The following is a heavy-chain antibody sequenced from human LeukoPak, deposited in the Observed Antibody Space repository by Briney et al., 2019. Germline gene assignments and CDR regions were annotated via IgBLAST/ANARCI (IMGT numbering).Heavy chain of an antibody. CDR2: LLYSGST. CDR1: GASISDYY. J-gene: IGHJ2*01. D-gene: IGHD1-14*01. Sequence: ETLSLTCNVSGASISDYYWSWVRQSPEKGLEWIASLLYSGSTHYNPSLRSRVAISGDTSNNQFSLILTSVTTTDTAVYYCARTGRRGYFDFWGRGTLVTVSS. CDR3: ARTGRRGYFDF. V-gene: IGHV4-59*01.